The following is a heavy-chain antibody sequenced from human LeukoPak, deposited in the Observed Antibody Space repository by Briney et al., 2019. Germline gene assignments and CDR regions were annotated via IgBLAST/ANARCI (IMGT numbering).Heavy chain of an antibody. CDR2: INTDGSST. V-gene: IGHV3-74*01. Sequence: GGSLRLSCAASGFTFSSYWMHWVRQAPGKGLVWVSRINTDGSSTSYADSVKGRFTISRDNSKNTLYLQMNSLRAEDTAVYYCARSKRITMVRGVPEDYFDYWGQGTLVTVSS. J-gene: IGHJ4*02. CDR3: ARSKRITMVRGVPEDYFDY. D-gene: IGHD3-10*01. CDR1: GFTFSSYW.